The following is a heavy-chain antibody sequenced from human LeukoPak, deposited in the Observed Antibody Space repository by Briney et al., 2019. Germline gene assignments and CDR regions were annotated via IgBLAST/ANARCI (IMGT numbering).Heavy chain of an antibody. Sequence: SETLSLTCTVSGGSISSYYWSWIRQPPGKGLEWIGYIYYSGSTNYNPSLKSRVTISVDTSKNQYSLKLSSVTAADTAVYYCAGTYYYDSSGYRYFDYWGQGTLVTVSS. J-gene: IGHJ4*02. D-gene: IGHD3-22*01. CDR2: IYYSGST. CDR1: GGSISSYY. V-gene: IGHV4-59*08. CDR3: AGTYYYDSSGYRYFDY.